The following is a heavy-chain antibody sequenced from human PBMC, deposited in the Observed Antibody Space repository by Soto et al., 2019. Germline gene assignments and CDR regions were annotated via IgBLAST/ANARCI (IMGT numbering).Heavy chain of an antibody. CDR1: GASISSTTSGNW. CDR3: ARMVGATLVDF. Sequence: QVQLQESGPGLVRPSGTLSLTCAVSGASISSTTSGNWWSWVRQPPVKGLEWIGEIYHSGSTNYNPPLKSRVTMSVDKSKNQFSLKLSSVTAADTAVYYCARMVGATLVDFWGQGTLVTVSS. CDR2: IYHSGST. J-gene: IGHJ4*02. D-gene: IGHD1-26*01. V-gene: IGHV4-4*02.